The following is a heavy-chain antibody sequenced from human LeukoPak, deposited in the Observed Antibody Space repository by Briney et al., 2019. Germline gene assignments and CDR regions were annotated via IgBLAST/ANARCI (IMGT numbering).Heavy chain of an antibody. CDR3: ARVKVVTTSQYFDL. Sequence: SETLSLTCTVSGGSISSYYWSWIRQYPGKGLEWLGYIYYSGSTYYNPSLKSRLTMSLDASENQFSLKLSSVTAADTAVYYCARVKVVTTSQYFDLWGRGTLVTVSS. D-gene: IGHD2-21*02. J-gene: IGHJ2*01. V-gene: IGHV4-59*06. CDR1: GGSISSYY. CDR2: IYYSGST.